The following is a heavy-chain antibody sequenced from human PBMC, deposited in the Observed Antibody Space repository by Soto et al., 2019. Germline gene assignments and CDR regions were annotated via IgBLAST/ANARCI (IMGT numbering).Heavy chain of an antibody. D-gene: IGHD3-22*01. Sequence: GESLKISCKGSGYSFTSYWIGWVRQMPGKGLEWMGIIYPGDSDTRYSPSFQGQVTISADKSNSTAYLQWSSLKASDTAMYYCARQGLYYYDSSGYYVGYWGQGTQVTVSS. CDR2: IYPGDSDT. V-gene: IGHV5-51*01. J-gene: IGHJ4*02. CDR3: ARQGLYYYDSSGYYVGY. CDR1: GYSFTSYW.